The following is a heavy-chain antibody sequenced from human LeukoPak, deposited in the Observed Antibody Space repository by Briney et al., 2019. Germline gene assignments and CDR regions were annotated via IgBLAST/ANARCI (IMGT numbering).Heavy chain of an antibody. J-gene: IGHJ3*02. CDR3: ARVPPYGSGSPGAFDI. Sequence: SETLSLTCTVSGGSISSYYWSWIRQPPGKGLEWIGYIYYSGSTNHNPSLKSRVTISVDTSKNQFSLTLSSVTAADTAVYYCARVPPYGSGSPGAFDIWGQGTMVTVSS. D-gene: IGHD3-10*01. CDR2: IYYSGST. CDR1: GGSISSYY. V-gene: IGHV4-59*01.